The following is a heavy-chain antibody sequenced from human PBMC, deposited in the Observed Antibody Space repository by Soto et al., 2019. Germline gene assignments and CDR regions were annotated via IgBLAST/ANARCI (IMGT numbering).Heavy chain of an antibody. CDR3: ARDLVIVGAPDAFDI. J-gene: IGHJ3*02. D-gene: IGHD1-26*01. V-gene: IGHV4-4*07. CDR1: GGSIRNYY. CDR2: IHTSGST. Sequence: SETLSLTCTVSGGSIRNYYWSWIRQPAGKGLEWIGRIHTSGSTKYNPSLKSRVTMSVDTSQNQFSLRLTSVTAADTAVYFCARDLVIVGAPDAFDIWGQGSKVTVSS.